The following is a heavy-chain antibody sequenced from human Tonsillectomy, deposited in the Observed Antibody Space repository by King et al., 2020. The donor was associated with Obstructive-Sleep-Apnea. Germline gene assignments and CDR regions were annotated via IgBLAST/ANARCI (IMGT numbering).Heavy chain of an antibody. CDR2: ISGFSITI. CDR3: TRDPAPYTSSWYYFDY. Sequence: VQLVESGGGLVQPGGSLRLSCAASGFTFSRYSMNWVRLAPGKGLEWVSYISGFSITIYYAASVKGRFTISRDNAKKTLFLQMNSLRDEDTAVYYCTRDPAPYTSSWYYFDYWGQGTLVTVSS. V-gene: IGHV3-48*02. J-gene: IGHJ4*02. D-gene: IGHD6-13*01. CDR1: GFTFSRYS.